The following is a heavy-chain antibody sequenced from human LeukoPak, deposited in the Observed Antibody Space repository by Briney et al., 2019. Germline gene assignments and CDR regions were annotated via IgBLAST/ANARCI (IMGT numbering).Heavy chain of an antibody. CDR1: GFTFNNYA. V-gene: IGHV3-23*01. CDR2: ISSSGGTT. Sequence: GGSLRLSCAASGFTFNNYAMTWVRQAPGKGLEWVSSISSSGGTTYSADSVKGRFTISRDSSKNTLYLQMNSLRVEDTAIYYCAKRRSNNDPTIDYWGQGTLVTVSS. CDR3: AKRRSNNDPTIDY. J-gene: IGHJ4*02. D-gene: IGHD1-1*01.